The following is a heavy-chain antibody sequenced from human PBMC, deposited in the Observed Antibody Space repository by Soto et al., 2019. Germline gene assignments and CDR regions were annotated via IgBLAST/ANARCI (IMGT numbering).Heavy chain of an antibody. CDR1: GFTFSSYS. V-gene: IGHV3-48*01. CDR2: ISSSSSTI. J-gene: IGHJ6*04. Sequence: PGGSLRLSCAASGFTFSSYSMNWVRQAPGKGLEWVSYISSSSSTIYYADSVKGRFTISRDNAKNSLYLQMNSLRADDTAVYYCARDSRSSYHHPDVWGKGTTVTVSS. D-gene: IGHD2-2*01. CDR3: ARDSRSSYHHPDV.